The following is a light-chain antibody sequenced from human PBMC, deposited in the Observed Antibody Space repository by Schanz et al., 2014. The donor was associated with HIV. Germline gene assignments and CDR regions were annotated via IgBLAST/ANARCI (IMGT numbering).Light chain of an antibody. V-gene: IGLV2-8*01. CDR1: TSDIGGYNY. J-gene: IGLJ1*01. Sequence: QSVLTQPPSASGSPGQSVTISCTGTTSDIGGYNYVSWYQQHPDKAPQLLIYEVNMRPSGVPDRFSGSKSDNTASLTISGLQADDEADYYCCSYADGGTYVFGTGTKLTVL. CDR2: EVN. CDR3: CSYADGGTYV.